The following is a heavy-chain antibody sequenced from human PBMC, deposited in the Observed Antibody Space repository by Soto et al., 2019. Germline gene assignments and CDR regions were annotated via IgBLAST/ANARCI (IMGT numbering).Heavy chain of an antibody. Sequence: SQTLSLTCTVSGGSISSSSYYCGWIRQPPGKGLEWSGSVYYSVSTYDNPSLKSRITLSVDRSKSQFSLKVTSVTAADTAVYYCALFPYDSRRHYFFAYRGQRTLGIVSS. V-gene: IGHV4-39*01. D-gene: IGHD3-22*01. J-gene: IGHJ4*02. CDR1: GGSISSSSYY. CDR2: VYYSVST. CDR3: ALFPYDSRRHYFFAY.